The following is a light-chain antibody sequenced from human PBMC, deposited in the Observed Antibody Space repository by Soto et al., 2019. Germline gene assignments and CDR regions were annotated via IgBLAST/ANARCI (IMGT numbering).Light chain of an antibody. CDR1: QSISNY. CDR3: QQSYTSPYT. J-gene: IGKJ2*01. Sequence: DIQMTQSPSSLSASVGDRVSITCRASQSISNYLNWYQQKPGKAPKVLIYAASSLQSGVPSRFSGSGSGTDFTLTISSLQPDDFATYYCQQSYTSPYTFGQGTKLEIK. CDR2: AAS. V-gene: IGKV1-39*01.